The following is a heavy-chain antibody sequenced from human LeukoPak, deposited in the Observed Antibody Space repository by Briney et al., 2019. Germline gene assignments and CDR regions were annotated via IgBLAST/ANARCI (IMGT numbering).Heavy chain of an antibody. J-gene: IGHJ4*02. CDR2: IHYSGST. V-gene: IGHV4-61*01. Sequence: SETLSLTCTVSGGSVSSGRDYWNWIRQPPGKGLEWTGYIHYSGSTNYNPSLGSRVTVSVDTSKNQFSLKMSSVTAADTAVYYCVRGNMVRGVIFDYWGQGTLVTVSS. CDR3: VRGNMVRGVIFDY. CDR1: GGSVSSGRDY. D-gene: IGHD3-10*01.